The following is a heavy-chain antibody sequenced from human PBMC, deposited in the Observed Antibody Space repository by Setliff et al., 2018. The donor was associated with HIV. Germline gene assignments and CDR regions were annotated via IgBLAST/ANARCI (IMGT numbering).Heavy chain of an antibody. V-gene: IGHV5-51*01. J-gene: IGHJ3*02. CDR1: GYSFTSNW. CDR3: AGHRHTAAGTIDAFDI. CDR2: IHPVDSDT. Sequence: PGESLKISCKGSGYSFTSNWIGWVRQMPGKGLGWMGIIHPVDSDTRYSPSFQGQVTISADKSITTGCLQWSTLKASDTAIYYCAGHRHTAAGTIDAFDIWGQGTVVTVSS. D-gene: IGHD6-13*01.